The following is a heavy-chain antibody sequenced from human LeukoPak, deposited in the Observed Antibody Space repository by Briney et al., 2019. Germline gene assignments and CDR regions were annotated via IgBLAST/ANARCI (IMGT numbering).Heavy chain of an antibody. D-gene: IGHD5-24*01. CDR2: INHSGST. J-gene: IGHJ4*02. CDR3: ARGWRWLQSSSFDY. V-gene: IGHV4-34*01. Sequence: PSETLSLTCAVYGGSFSGYYWSWIRQPPGKGLEWIGEINHSGSTNYNPSLKSRVTISVDTSKNQFSLKLSSVTAADTAVYYCARGWRWLQSSSFDYWGQGTLVTVSS. CDR1: GGSFSGYY.